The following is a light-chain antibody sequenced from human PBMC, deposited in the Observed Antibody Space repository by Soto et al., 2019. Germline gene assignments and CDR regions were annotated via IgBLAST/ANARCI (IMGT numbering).Light chain of an antibody. CDR1: SGSVSTSYY. CDR3: VLYMGSGISV. Sequence: QTVVTQEPSFSVSPGRTVTLTCGLSSGSVSTSYYPSWYQQTPGQPPRTLIYSTNTRSSGVPDRFSGSILGNKAALTITGAQADDESDYYWVLYMGSGISVFGGGTKLTVL. V-gene: IGLV8-61*01. J-gene: IGLJ3*02. CDR2: STN.